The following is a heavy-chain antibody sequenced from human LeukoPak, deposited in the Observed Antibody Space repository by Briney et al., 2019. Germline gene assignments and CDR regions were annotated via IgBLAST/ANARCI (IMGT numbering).Heavy chain of an antibody. CDR3: ARDGIAVAAFDY. CDR2: INAGNGNT. V-gene: IGHV1-3*01. Sequence: ASVKVSCKASGYTFTSYAMHWVRQAPGQRLEWMGWINAGNGNTKYSQKFQGRVTITRDTSASTAYMELSSLRSEDTAVHYCARDGIAVAAFDYWGQGTLVTVSS. J-gene: IGHJ4*02. CDR1: GYTFTSYA. D-gene: IGHD6-19*01.